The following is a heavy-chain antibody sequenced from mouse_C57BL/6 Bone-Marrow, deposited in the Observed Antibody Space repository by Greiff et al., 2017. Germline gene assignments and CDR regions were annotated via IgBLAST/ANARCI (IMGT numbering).Heavy chain of an antibody. CDR3: AREGAPFAY. Sequence: QVQLQQSGAELARPGASVKLSCKASGYTFTSYGISWVKQRTGQGLEWIGEIYPRRGNTYYNEKFKGKATLTADKSSSTAYMELRSLTSEDSAVYFGAREGAPFAYWGQGTLVTVSA. V-gene: IGHV1-81*01. CDR1: GYTFTSYG. CDR2: IYPRRGNT. J-gene: IGHJ3*01.